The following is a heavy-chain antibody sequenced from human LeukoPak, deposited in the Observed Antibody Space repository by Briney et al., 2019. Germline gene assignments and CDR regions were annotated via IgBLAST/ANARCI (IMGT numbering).Heavy chain of an antibody. CDR3: ARGGDSSGYYLQDAFHI. J-gene: IGHJ3*02. V-gene: IGHV4-34*01. Sequence: SETLSLTCAVYGGSFSGYYWSWIRQPPGKGLEWIGEINHSGSTNYNPSLKSRVTMLVDMSKNQFSLKLSSVTAADTAVYYCARGGDSSGYYLQDAFHIGGQGTMVTVSS. CDR1: GGSFSGYY. D-gene: IGHD3-22*01. CDR2: INHSGST.